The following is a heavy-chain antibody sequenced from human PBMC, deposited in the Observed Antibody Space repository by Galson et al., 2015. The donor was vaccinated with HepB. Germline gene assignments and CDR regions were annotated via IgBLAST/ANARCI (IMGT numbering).Heavy chain of an antibody. CDR2: IIPILGIA. D-gene: IGHD3-9*01. J-gene: IGHJ4*02. CDR3: ARVKLDYDILTGYPEFDY. CDR1: GGTFSSYA. Sequence: SVKVSCKASGGTFSSYAISWVRQAPGQGLEWMGRIIPILGIANYAQKFQGRVTITADKSTSTAYMELSSLRSEDTAVYYCARVKLDYDILTGYPEFDYWGQGTLVTVSS. V-gene: IGHV1-69*04.